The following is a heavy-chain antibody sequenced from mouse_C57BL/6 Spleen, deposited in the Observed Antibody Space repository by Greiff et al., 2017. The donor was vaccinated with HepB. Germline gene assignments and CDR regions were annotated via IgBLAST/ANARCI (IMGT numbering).Heavy chain of an antibody. Sequence: EVQRVESVAELVRPGASVKLSCTASGFNIKNTYMHWVKQRPEQGLGWIGRIDPANGNTKYAPKFQGKATITADTSSNTAYLQLSSLTSEDTAIYYCARNPYSNYGWFAYWGQGTLVTVSA. CDR3: ARNPYSNYGWFAY. V-gene: IGHV14-3*01. D-gene: IGHD2-5*01. J-gene: IGHJ3*01. CDR1: GFNIKNTY. CDR2: IDPANGNT.